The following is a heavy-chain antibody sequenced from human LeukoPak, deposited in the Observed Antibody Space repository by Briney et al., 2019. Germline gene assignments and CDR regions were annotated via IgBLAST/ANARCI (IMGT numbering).Heavy chain of an antibody. D-gene: IGHD1-26*01. CDR3: VKDFGRIRGTPDS. CDR2: ISGSGNGFSI. J-gene: IGHJ4*02. Sequence: GGSLRLSCAASGFDVGRNYMTWVRQAPGKGPEYVSTISGSGNGFSIYYADSVKGRFTISRDDSKSILYLQMNGLRSEDTAVYYCVKDFGRIRGTPDSWGQGTLVTVSS. CDR1: GFDVGRNY. V-gene: IGHV3-64D*06.